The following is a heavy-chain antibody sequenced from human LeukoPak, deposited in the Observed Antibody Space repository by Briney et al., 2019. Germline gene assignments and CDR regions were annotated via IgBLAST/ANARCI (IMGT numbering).Heavy chain of an antibody. CDR3: ARVVASSGYYQTGPFDF. D-gene: IGHD3-22*01. Sequence: PSETLSLPCTVSGVSINKFYGSWIRQPPGKGLEWIGYIYGSGSTNYKPSLESRVTLSVDASKNRFSLKLKSLTAADTAVYYCARVVASSGYYQTGPFDFWGQGTLVTVSS. J-gene: IGHJ4*02. V-gene: IGHV4-4*09. CDR1: GVSINKFY. CDR2: IYGSGST.